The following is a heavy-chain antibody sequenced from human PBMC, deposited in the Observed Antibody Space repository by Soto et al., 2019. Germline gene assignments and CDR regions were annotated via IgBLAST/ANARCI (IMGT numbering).Heavy chain of an antibody. V-gene: IGHV4-39*01. CDR3: APLSVSLSGPYGIHV. Sequence: TLSLTCSVSGYSVSSSDYYWAWIRQPPGKGLEWIGSMLYSGLTYYNPSLKSRVTLSVDTSKNQFSVRLNSVTASDTAVYYCAPLSVSLSGPYGIHVWGQGTTVTVSS. CDR2: MLYSGLT. CDR1: GYSVSSSDYY. D-gene: IGHD2-15*01. J-gene: IGHJ6*02.